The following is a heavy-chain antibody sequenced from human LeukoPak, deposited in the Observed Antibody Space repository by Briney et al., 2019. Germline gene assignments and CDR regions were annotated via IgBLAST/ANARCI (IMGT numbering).Heavy chain of an antibody. J-gene: IGHJ5*02. Sequence: ASVKVSCKASGYTFTSYDINWVRQATGQGLEWMGRMNPNSGNTGYAQKLQGRVTITSSTSTSTAFMELGSLGSEDTAVYYCARGGASAAARRFDPWGQGTLVTVSS. CDR1: GYTFTSYD. CDR3: ARGGASAAARRFDP. D-gene: IGHD6-13*01. CDR2: MNPNSGNT. V-gene: IGHV1-8*01.